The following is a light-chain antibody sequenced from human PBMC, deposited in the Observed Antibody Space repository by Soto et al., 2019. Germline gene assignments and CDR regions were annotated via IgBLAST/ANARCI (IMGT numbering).Light chain of an antibody. CDR3: SSYTSSSTLEV. Sequence: QSALTQPASVSGSPGQSITISGTGTSIDVGGYNYVSWYQQHPGKSTKLMIYDVSHRPSGVSNRFSGSKSGNTASLTISGLQAEAEADYYCSSYTSSSTLEVFGGGTTLTVL. CDR2: DVS. J-gene: IGLJ3*02. V-gene: IGLV2-14*01. CDR1: SIDVGGYNY.